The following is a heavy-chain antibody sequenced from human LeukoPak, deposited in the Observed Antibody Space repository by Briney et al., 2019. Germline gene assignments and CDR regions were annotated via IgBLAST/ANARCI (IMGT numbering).Heavy chain of an antibody. J-gene: IGHJ3*02. CDR1: GFTFSSYW. V-gene: IGHV3-7*03. CDR2: IKHDGSEK. D-gene: IGHD2-2*01. CDR3: AKGLGYCSSTSCDGAFDI. Sequence: GGSLRLSCAASGFTFSSYWMSWVRRAPGKGLEWVANIKHDGSEKYYVDSVKGRFTISRDNAKNSLYLQMNSLRAEDMALYYCAKGLGYCSSTSCDGAFDIWGQGTMVTVSS.